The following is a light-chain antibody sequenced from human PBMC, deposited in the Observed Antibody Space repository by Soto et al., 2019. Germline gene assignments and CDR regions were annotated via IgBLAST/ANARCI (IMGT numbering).Light chain of an antibody. J-gene: IGKJ1*01. CDR2: GAS. CDR3: QQYGSSPTWT. CDR1: QSVSSSY. Sequence: EIVLTQSPGTLSLSPGERATLSCRASQSVSSSYLAWYQQKPGQAPRLLIYGASSRATGIPDRFSGSGSETDFTLTISRLEPEDFAVYYCQQYGSSPTWTFGQGHKVEIK. V-gene: IGKV3-20*01.